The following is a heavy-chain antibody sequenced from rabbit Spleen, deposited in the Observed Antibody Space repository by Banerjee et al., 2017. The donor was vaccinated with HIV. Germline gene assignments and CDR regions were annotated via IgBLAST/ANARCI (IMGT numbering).Heavy chain of an antibody. J-gene: IGHJ6*01. CDR1: GFDFSSYG. CDR3: ARDTGSSFSSYGMDL. V-gene: IGHV1S39*01. Sequence: QEQLVESGGGLVQPGGSLKLSCKASGFDFSSYGVSWVRQAPGKGLEWIGYIDLIFGSTYYASWVNGRFTISKTSSTTVTLHMTSLTAADTATYFCARDTGSSFSSYGMDLWGPGTLVTVS. D-gene: IGHD8-1*01. CDR2: IDLIFGST.